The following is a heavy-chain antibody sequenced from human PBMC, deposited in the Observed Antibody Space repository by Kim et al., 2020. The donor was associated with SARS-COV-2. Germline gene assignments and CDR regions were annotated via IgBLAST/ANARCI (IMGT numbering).Heavy chain of an antibody. CDR3: AQVTSGSSGWLEDFQH. Sequence: GGSLRLSCAASGFTFNNYAMSWVRQAPGKGLEWVSGIRGSGSSTTYADSVKGRFSISRDNSKNTLYLQMDSLRAEDTAVYYCAQVTSGSSGWLEDFQHWGQGTLVTVSS. J-gene: IGHJ1*01. V-gene: IGHV3-23*01. CDR2: IRGSGSST. D-gene: IGHD6-19*01. CDR1: GFTFNNYA.